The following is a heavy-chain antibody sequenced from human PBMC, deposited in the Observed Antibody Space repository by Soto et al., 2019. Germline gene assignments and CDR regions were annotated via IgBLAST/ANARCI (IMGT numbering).Heavy chain of an antibody. CDR1: GFTFSSYA. CDR2: ISTSSNTI. Sequence: EVQLVESGGGLVQPGGSLRLSCAASGFTFSSYAMHWVRQAPGKGLEWVSYISTSSNTIYYADSVKGRFTISRDNAKNSLYLQMYSLRAEDTAVYYCARGNEIWFDPWGQGTLVTVSS. V-gene: IGHV3-48*01. D-gene: IGHD1-1*01. J-gene: IGHJ5*02. CDR3: ARGNEIWFDP.